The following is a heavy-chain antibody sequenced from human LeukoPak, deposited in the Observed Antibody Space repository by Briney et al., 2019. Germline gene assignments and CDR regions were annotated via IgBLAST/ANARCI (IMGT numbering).Heavy chain of an antibody. D-gene: IGHD3-22*01. V-gene: IGHV3-30*18. CDR2: ISYDGGNK. J-gene: IGHJ4*02. CDR3: AKGGKAYYYDSNGYLDY. Sequence: GGSLRLSCAASGFTFSSYVMHWVRQAPGKGLEWVAVISYDGGNKYYADSVKGRFTISRDNSKNTLHLQMNSLRAEDTAVYYCAKGGKAYYYDSNGYLDYWGQGTLVTVSS. CDR1: GFTFSSYV.